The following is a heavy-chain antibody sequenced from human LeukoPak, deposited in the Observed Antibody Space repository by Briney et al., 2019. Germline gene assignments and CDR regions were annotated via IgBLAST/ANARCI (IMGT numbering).Heavy chain of an antibody. V-gene: IGHV1-18*01. CDR2: ISTYNGNT. CDR1: GYTFTNYG. CDR3: ARGGGYCSSTSCPPTS. Sequence: ASVKVSCKASGYTFTNYGINWVRQAPGQGLEWMGWISTYNGNTNYAQKLQGRVTMTTDTSTSTAYMELRSLRSDDTAVYYCARGGGYCSSTSCPPTSWGQGTLVTVSS. J-gene: IGHJ5*02. D-gene: IGHD2-2*01.